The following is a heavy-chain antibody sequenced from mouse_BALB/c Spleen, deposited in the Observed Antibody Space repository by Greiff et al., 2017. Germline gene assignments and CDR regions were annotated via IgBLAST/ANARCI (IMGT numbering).Heavy chain of an antibody. CDR3: AREWDGYYDY. CDR2: ISSGSSTI. D-gene: IGHD2-3*01. CDR1: GFTFSSFG. Sequence: EVQLVESGGGLVQPGGSRKLSCAASGFTFSSFGMHWVRQAPEKGLEWVAYISSGSSTIYYADTVKGRFTISRDNPKNTLFLQMTSLRSEDTAMYYCAREWDGYYDYWGQGTTLTVSS. V-gene: IGHV5-17*02. J-gene: IGHJ2*01.